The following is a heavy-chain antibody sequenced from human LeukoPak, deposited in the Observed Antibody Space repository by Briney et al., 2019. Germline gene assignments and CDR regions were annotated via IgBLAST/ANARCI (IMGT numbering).Heavy chain of an antibody. D-gene: IGHD1-1*01. CDR3: ARGQEFDDGVFDS. J-gene: IGHJ4*02. Sequence: GRSLRLSCAASGFTFSSYAMHWVRQAPGKGLEWVSTIRSNGATAYNADSVKGRFTISRDNSKNTVYLQMNSLRVEDTAIYYCARGQEFDDGVFDSWGQGTLVTVSS. CDR2: IRSNGATA. V-gene: IGHV3-23*01. CDR1: GFTFSSYA.